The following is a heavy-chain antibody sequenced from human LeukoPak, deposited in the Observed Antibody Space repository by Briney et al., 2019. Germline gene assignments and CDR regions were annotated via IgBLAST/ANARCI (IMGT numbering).Heavy chain of an antibody. CDR1: GGPFSSSSYY. CDR2: ISYSGTT. J-gene: IGHJ4*02. D-gene: IGHD4-17*01. CDR3: AAQIYGDFADY. Sequence: PSETLSLTCTVSGGPFSSSSYYWGWIRQPPGKGLEYIGTISYSGTTYYNPSLKSRVTISLDRSKNQFSLKLTSVTAADTAVYYCAAQIYGDFADYWGQGTLVTVSS. V-gene: IGHV4-39*01.